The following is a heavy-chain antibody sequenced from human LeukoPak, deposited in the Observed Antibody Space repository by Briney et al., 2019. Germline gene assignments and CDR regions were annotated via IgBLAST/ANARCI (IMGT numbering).Heavy chain of an antibody. Sequence: SETLSLTCTVSGGSISSSSYYWSWIRQPPGKGLEWIGQIHHGGSANYNPSLRSRVTMSIDTSKNQFSLILSSVTAADTAVYYCARHGSYHFDYWGQGALVTVSS. CDR3: ARHGSYHFDY. CDR1: GGSISSSSYY. J-gene: IGHJ4*02. V-gene: IGHV4-39*01. D-gene: IGHD3-10*01. CDR2: IHHGGSA.